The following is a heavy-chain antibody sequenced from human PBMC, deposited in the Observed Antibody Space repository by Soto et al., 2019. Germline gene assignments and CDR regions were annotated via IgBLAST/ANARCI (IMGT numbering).Heavy chain of an antibody. CDR3: AGDRAPQRYCVSSGGFDS. CDR2: ISYDGSNK. CDR1: GFTFSSYA. Sequence: GGSLRLSCAASGFTFSSYAMHWVRQAPGKGLEWVAVISYDGSNKYYADSVKGRFTISRDNSKNTLYLQMNSLRAEDTAVYYFAGDRAPQRYCVSSGGFDSWGQGTLVTVSS. V-gene: IGHV3-30-3*01. D-gene: IGHD3-22*01. J-gene: IGHJ5*01.